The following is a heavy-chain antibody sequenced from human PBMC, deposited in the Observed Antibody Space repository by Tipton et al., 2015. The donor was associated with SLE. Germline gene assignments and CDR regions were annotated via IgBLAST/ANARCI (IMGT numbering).Heavy chain of an antibody. Sequence: LRLSCAVSGGSFSGYYWGWIRQPPGKGLEWIGEISHSGSTKYDVSFSGRITMSLDTSKNQFSLNLISVTAADTAVYYCARLPRSGGWYEDYWGQGILVTVSS. J-gene: IGHJ4*02. CDR3: ARLPRSGGWYEDY. V-gene: IGHV4-34*10. CDR1: GGSFSGYY. CDR2: ISHSGST. D-gene: IGHD6-19*01.